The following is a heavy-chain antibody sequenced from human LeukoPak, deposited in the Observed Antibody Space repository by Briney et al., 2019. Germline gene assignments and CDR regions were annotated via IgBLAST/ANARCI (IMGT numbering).Heavy chain of an antibody. Sequence: GGALRLSCAASGFTFSSYAMHWVRQAPGKGLEWVAVISYDGSNKYYADAVKGRFNISRDNSKNTLYLQMNSLRAEDRAVYYCAKGGDRDGYNSAYFDYWGQGTLVTVSS. D-gene: IGHD5-24*01. CDR3: AKGGDRDGYNSAYFDY. CDR2: ISYDGSNK. V-gene: IGHV3-30*07. CDR1: GFTFSSYA. J-gene: IGHJ4*02.